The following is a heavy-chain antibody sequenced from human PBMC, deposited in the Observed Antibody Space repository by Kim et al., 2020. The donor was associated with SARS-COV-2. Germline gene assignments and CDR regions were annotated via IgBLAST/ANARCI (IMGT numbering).Heavy chain of an antibody. CDR2: SHI. Sequence: SHIYYADSVKGRFAISRDDAKNSLYLQMNRLRVEDTAVYFCARWGPDAFDIWGQGTMVTVSS. J-gene: IGHJ3*02. V-gene: IGHV3-21*01. D-gene: IGHD3-16*01. CDR3: ARWGPDAFDI.